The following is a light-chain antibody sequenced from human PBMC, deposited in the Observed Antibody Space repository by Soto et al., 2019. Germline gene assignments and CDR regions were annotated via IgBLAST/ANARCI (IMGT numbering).Light chain of an antibody. Sequence: QSLLTQPPSVSEAPGQRVTISCTGSSSNIGAGYEAHWYQQVPGTAPKILIYENNNRPSGVPDRFSGSKSGTSASLAITGLQAEDEAEYYCQSYDSSLSGYVFGTGTKVTVL. CDR2: ENN. CDR1: SSNIGAGYE. V-gene: IGLV1-40*01. CDR3: QSYDSSLSGYV. J-gene: IGLJ1*01.